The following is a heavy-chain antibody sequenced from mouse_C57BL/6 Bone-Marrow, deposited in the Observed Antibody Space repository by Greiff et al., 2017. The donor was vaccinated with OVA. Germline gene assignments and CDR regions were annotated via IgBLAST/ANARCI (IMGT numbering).Heavy chain of an antibody. CDR1: GYTFTSYW. Sequence: QVQLQQPGAELVKPGASVKMSCKASGYTFTSYWITWVKQRPGQGLEWIGDIYPGSGSTNYNEKFKSKATLTVDTSSSTAYMQLSSLTSEDSAVYYCAIPPDSNYVDYAMDYWGQGTSVTVSS. D-gene: IGHD2-5*01. CDR3: AIPPDSNYVDYAMDY. J-gene: IGHJ4*01. V-gene: IGHV1-55*01. CDR2: IYPGSGST.